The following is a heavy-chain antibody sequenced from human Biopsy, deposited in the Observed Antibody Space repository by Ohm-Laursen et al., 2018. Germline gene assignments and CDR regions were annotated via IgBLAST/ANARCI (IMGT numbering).Heavy chain of an antibody. CDR3: TRVSGDYGGVS. J-gene: IGHJ4*02. D-gene: IGHD4-23*01. CDR2: IRTKVYSYAT. Sequence: SLRPSCSASGFTFSGSAMHWVRQASGKGLEWVGRIRTKVYSYATGYGASVQGRFTISRDDSKNTAYLQMNSLKTEDTAVYYCTRVSGDYGGVSWGQGTLVTVSS. V-gene: IGHV3-73*01. CDR1: GFTFSGSA.